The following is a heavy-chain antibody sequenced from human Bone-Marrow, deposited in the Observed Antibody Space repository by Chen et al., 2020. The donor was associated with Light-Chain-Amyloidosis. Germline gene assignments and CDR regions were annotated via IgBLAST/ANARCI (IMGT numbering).Heavy chain of an antibody. CDR1: GDRVSSSSTA. CDR2: TFYTSKWYY. CDR3: ARGRGAYDY. V-gene: IGHV6-1*01. J-gene: IGHJ4*02. Sequence: QVQLQQSGPGLVKLSLTLSLTCAISGDRVSSSSTAWNWIRQSPSRGLEWLGRTFYTSKWYYDYAPSVKSRMTFNTDSSKNHFSLQLDSVTPEDTAVYYCARGRGAYDYWGQGTLVTVSS. D-gene: IGHD1-26*01.